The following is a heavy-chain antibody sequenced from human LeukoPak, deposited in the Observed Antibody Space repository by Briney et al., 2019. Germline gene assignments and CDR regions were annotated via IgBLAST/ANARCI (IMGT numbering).Heavy chain of an antibody. J-gene: IGHJ5*02. CDR1: GGSINSGGYS. CDR3: AREVDGSGIRRWFDP. V-gene: IGHV4-61*08. D-gene: IGHD6-19*01. Sequence: KSSETLSLTCAVSGGSINSGGYSWSWIRQPPGKGLEWIGYIYYSGSTNYNPSLKSRVAISVDTSKNQFSLQLTSVTAADTAVYYCAREVDGSGIRRWFDPWGQGTLVTVSS. CDR2: IYYSGST.